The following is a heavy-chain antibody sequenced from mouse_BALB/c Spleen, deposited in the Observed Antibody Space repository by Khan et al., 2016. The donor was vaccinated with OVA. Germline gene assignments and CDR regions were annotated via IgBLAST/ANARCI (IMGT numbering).Heavy chain of an antibody. J-gene: IGHJ3*01. V-gene: IGHV1-80*01. CDR2: IYPGEANT. Sequence: QVRLQQSGAELVRPGSSVKISCKASGHAFSNYWMNWVKQRPGQGLEWIGQIYPGEANTNYNGKFKGKVTLNVDKSSRTAYMQLSSLPSEDSAVXFCAREGYDGYYRAWFAYWGQGTLVTVSA. CDR1: GHAFSNYW. CDR3: AREGYDGYYRAWFAY. D-gene: IGHD2-3*01.